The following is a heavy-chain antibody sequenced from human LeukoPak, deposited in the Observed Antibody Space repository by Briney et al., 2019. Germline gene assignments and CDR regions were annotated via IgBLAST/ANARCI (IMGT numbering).Heavy chain of an antibody. CDR1: GFTFSSYG. D-gene: IGHD2-2*01. CDR3: ARAPRGSSTSCFY. CDR2: IWYDGSNK. J-gene: IGHJ4*02. V-gene: IGHV3-33*01. Sequence: PGRSLRLSCAASGFTFSSYGMHWVRQAPGKGLEWVAVIWYDGSNKYYADSVKGRFTISRDNSKNTLYLQMNSLRAEDTAVYYCARAPRGSSTSCFYWGQGTLVTVSS.